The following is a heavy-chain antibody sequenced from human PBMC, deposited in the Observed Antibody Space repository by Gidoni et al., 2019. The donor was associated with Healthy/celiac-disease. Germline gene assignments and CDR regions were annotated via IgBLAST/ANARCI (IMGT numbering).Heavy chain of an antibody. D-gene: IGHD3-22*01. CDR2: IEYDGNNK. J-gene: IGHJ4*02. CDR1: GFTFSSFG. V-gene: IGHV3-30*03. Sequence: QAQLVESGGGVVQPGRSLRLPCPAPGFTFSSFGLHWVRQAPGQGLEWVAVIEYDGNNKYYADTVKGRFTISRENSKNTLYLQMNSLRAEDTAVYYCAREGLTYYYDSSGYYAPYYFDYWGQGTLVTVSS. CDR3: AREGLTYYYDSSGYYAPYYFDY.